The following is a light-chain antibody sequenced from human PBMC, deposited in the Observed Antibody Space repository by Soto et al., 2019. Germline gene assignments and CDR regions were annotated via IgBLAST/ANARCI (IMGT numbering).Light chain of an antibody. CDR3: QQYSNWPYT. Sequence: EIVMTQSPATLSVSPGERATLSCRASQSVSSNLAWYQQKPGQVPRLLIYGASTRATGIPARFSGSGSGTEFTLTISSLQSEDFAVYYCQQYSNWPYTFGQGTNLEI. CDR1: QSVSSN. CDR2: GAS. J-gene: IGKJ2*01. V-gene: IGKV3-15*01.